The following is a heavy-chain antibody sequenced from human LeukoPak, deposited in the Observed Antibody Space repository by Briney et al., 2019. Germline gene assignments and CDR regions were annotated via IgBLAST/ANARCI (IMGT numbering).Heavy chain of an antibody. V-gene: IGHV4-4*07. D-gene: IGHD6-13*01. CDR3: AREYSGSWYENAFDI. J-gene: IGHJ3*02. CDR1: GGSISSYY. CDR2: IYTSGST. Sequence: PSETLSLTCTVSGGSISSYYWSWIRQPAGKGLEWIGRIYTSGSTNYNPSLKSRVTMSVDTSKNQFSLKLSSVTAADTAVYYCAREYSGSWYENAFDIWGQGTMVTVSS.